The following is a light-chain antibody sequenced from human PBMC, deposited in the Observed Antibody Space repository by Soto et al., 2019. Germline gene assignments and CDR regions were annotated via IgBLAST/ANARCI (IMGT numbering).Light chain of an antibody. V-gene: IGKV3-20*01. Sequence: EIVLTQSPGTLSFSPGERATVSCRASQSVTSNFLAWYQQQPGQAPRLLIYGASSRATGIPDRFSGSGSGTDFTLTIIRLEPEDFAVYYCHQYGRSPRTFGQGTNVE. CDR3: HQYGRSPRT. CDR1: QSVTSNF. CDR2: GAS. J-gene: IGKJ1*01.